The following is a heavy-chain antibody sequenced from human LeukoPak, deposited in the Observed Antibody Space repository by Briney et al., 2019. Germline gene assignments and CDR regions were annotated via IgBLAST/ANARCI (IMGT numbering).Heavy chain of an antibody. Sequence: GESLRLSCAASGFTFSGYPMSWVRQAPGKGLEWVSTVAGGGGSTFYADSVKGRFTISRDNSKNTLYLQMNTLRADDTAVYYCAKRVAALNCYFDYWGQGTLVTVSS. V-gene: IGHV3-23*01. J-gene: IGHJ4*02. CDR1: GFTFSGYP. CDR3: AKRVAALNCYFDY. CDR2: VAGGGGST.